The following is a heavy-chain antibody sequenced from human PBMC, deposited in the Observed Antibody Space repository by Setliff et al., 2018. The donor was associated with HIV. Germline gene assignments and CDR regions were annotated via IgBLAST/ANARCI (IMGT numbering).Heavy chain of an antibody. CDR2: LSRDGTYT. V-gene: IGHV3-74*01. Sequence: QPRGSLRLSCAASGFALSTYDMHWVRQAPGKGLVWVSRLSRDGTYTHYADSVKGRFTISRDTAKNTLFLQLNSLRAEDTAVYYCAANIMGLTPDDYWGQGTLVTVSS. D-gene: IGHD1-26*01. J-gene: IGHJ4*02. CDR1: GFALSTYD. CDR3: AANIMGLTPDDY.